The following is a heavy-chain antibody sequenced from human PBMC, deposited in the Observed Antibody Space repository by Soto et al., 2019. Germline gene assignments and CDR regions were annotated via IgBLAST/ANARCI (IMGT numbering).Heavy chain of an antibody. CDR3: ALRAGPL. CDR2: ISSSSNTI. CDR1: GFTFSTYS. V-gene: IGHV3-48*01. J-gene: IGHJ4*02. Sequence: EVQLVESGGGLVQPGGSLRLSCAASGFTFSTYSMNWVRQAPGKGLEWISYISSSSNTIYYADSVKGRFTISRDNAQNSLYLKMNSLRAEDTAVYYCALRAGPLGGQGTLVTVSP. D-gene: IGHD6-13*01.